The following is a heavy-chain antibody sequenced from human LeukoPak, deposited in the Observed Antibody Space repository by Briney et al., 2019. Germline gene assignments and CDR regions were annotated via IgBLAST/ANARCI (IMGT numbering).Heavy chain of an antibody. CDR3: ARDLSGVTGYTYGRGIDY. CDR2: ISGSGGST. D-gene: IGHD5-18*01. CDR1: RFTFSTYA. Sequence: GGSLRLSCAASRFTFSTYAMSWVRQAPGKGLEWVSTISGSGGSTYYADSVKGRFTISRDNSKNTLYLQINSLRAEDTAIYYCARDLSGVTGYTYGRGIDYWGQGTLVTVSS. V-gene: IGHV3-23*01. J-gene: IGHJ4*02.